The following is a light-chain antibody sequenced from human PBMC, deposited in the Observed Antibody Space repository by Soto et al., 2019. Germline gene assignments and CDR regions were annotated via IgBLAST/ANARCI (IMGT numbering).Light chain of an antibody. V-gene: IGKV3-15*01. J-gene: IGKJ1*01. CDR3: QQYNQWPIT. Sequence: EIVIAHSPATLSSSPVERVTIPCRASQSAGTNLAWYQQKPGQAPRLLIHGAFTRATGIPARFSGSGSGTEFTLTISSLQSEDFAVFYCQQYNQWPITFGQGTKVDI. CDR1: QSAGTN. CDR2: GAF.